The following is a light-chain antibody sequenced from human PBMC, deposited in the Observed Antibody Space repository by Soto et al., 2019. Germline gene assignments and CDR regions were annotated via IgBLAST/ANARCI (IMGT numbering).Light chain of an antibody. Sequence: IQRDQCTSTVSASQGYSVTITCHARQSITYWLALYQQRPWEALKLRIYDVSILHSGVTSRFSGSGSGTELTLTIASLQPDDFATYYCQHYKMYSPWTFGQGTKVEI. CDR2: DVS. CDR3: QHYKMYSPWT. CDR1: QSITYW. J-gene: IGKJ1*01. V-gene: IGKV1-5*01.